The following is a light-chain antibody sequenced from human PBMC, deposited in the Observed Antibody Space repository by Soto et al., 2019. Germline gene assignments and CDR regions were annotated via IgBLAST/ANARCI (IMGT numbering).Light chain of an antibody. V-gene: IGLV2-14*01. J-gene: IGLJ1*01. CDR2: EVN. CDR1: SSDVGGYDY. Sequence: QSALTQSPSASGSPGQSVTISCTGTSSDVGGYDYVSWYQQHPGKAPKLMIYEVNNRPSGVSNRFSGSKSGNTASLTISGLQAEDEADYYCSSYTSSITRVFGTGTKLTVL. CDR3: SSYTSSITRV.